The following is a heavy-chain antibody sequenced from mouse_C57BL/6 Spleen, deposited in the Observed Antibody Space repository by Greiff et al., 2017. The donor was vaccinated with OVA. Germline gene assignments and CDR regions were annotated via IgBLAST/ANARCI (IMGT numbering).Heavy chain of an antibody. V-gene: IGHV5-17*01. CDR3: ARGHYYGSSYPFYAMDY. J-gene: IGHJ4*01. CDR2: ISSGSSTI. Sequence: EVQLQESGGGLVKPGGSLKLSCAASGFTFSDYGMHWVRQAPEKGLEWVAYISSGSSTIYYADTVKGRFTISRDNAKNTLFLQMTSLRSEDTAMYYCARGHYYGSSYPFYAMDYWGQGTSVTVAS. CDR1: GFTFSDYG. D-gene: IGHD1-1*01.